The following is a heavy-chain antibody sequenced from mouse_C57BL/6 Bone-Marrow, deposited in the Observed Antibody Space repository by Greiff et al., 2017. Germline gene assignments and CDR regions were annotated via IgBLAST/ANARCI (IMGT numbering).Heavy chain of an antibody. V-gene: IGHV14-4*01. J-gene: IGHJ1*03. CDR1: GFNIKDDY. D-gene: IGHD2-3*01. CDR3: TTFDGYYFYWYFDV. Sequence: VQLQQSGAELVRPGASVKLSCTASGFNIKDDYMHWVKQRPEQGLEWIGWIDPENGDTEYASKFQGKATITADTSSNTAYLQLSSLTSEDTAVYYCTTFDGYYFYWYFDVWGTGTTVTVSS. CDR2: IDPENGDT.